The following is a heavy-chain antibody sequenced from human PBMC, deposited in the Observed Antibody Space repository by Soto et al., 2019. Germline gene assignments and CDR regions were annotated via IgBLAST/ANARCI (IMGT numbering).Heavy chain of an antibody. CDR3: VRGCGRSSCPYYLDV. J-gene: IGHJ6*03. CDR2: IKQDGSDK. D-gene: IGHD2-2*01. V-gene: IGHV3-7*01. Sequence: EVQLVESGGGLVQPGGSLRLSCVASGFTFSTYWMSWVRLVPGTGLEWVATIKQDGSDKYYVDSAKGRFTVSRDNAKNSLDLQRNSLRGDDTAVYHCVRGCGRSSCPYYLDVWGKGTTVTVSS. CDR1: GFTFSTYW.